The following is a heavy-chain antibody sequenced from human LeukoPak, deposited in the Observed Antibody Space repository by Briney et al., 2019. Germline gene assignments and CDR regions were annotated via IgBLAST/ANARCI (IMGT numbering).Heavy chain of an antibody. CDR3: ARESTYYYDSSGPDY. CDR1: GYTFTSYA. V-gene: IGHV1-3*01. Sequence: GASVKVSCKASGYTFTSYALHWVRQAPGQGLKWMGWINAGNGNTKYSQKFQGRVTITKDTSASTAYMELSSLRSEGTAVYYCARESTYYYDSSGPDYWGQGTLVTVSS. CDR2: INAGNGNT. J-gene: IGHJ4*02. D-gene: IGHD3-22*01.